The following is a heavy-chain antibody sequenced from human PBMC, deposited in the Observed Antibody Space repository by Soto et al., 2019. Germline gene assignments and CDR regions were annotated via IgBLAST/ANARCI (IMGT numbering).Heavy chain of an antibody. V-gene: IGHV2-5*02. Sequence: QITLKESGLTLVKPTQTLTLTCTFSGFSLSTSGMGVAWIRQPPGKALEWLALIYWDNDKRYSPSLKSRLTITKDTSKNQVVLTMTNMDPVDTATYYCAHRRNYGDFDYWGQGTLVTVSS. CDR2: IYWDNDK. CDR1: GFSLSTSGMG. J-gene: IGHJ4*02. D-gene: IGHD4-17*01. CDR3: AHRRNYGDFDY.